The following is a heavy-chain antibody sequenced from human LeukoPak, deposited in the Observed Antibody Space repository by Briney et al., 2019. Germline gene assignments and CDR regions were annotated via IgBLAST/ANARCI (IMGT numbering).Heavy chain of an antibody. CDR1: GGSFSGYY. CDR2: INHSGST. J-gene: IGHJ4*02. V-gene: IGHV4-34*01. D-gene: IGHD2-15*01. Sequence: SETLSLTCAVYGGSFSGYYWSWIRQPPGKGLECIGEINHSGSTNYNPSLKSRVTISVDTSKNQFSLKLSSVTAADTAVYYCARVVFCSGGSCYRYYFDYWGQGTLVTVSS. CDR3: ARVVFCSGGSCYRYYFDY.